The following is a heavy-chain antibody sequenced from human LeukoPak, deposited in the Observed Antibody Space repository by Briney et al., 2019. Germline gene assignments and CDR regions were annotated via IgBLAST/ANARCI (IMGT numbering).Heavy chain of an antibody. CDR3: AKVGNSSGYSNWFDP. J-gene: IGHJ5*02. CDR1: GYSFTSYW. V-gene: IGHV5-51*01. D-gene: IGHD3-22*01. Sequence: GESLKISCKGSGYSFTSYWIGWVRQMPGKGLEWMGIIYPGDSDTRYSPSFQGQVTISADKSISTAYLQWGSLKASDTAMYYCAKVGNSSGYSNWFDPWGQGTLVTVSS. CDR2: IYPGDSDT.